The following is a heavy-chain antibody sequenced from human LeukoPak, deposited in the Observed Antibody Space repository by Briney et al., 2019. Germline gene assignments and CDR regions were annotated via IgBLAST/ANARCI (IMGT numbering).Heavy chain of an antibody. V-gene: IGHV3-23*01. CDR1: GFTFSGYA. D-gene: IGHD2-2*01. J-gene: IGHJ4*02. CDR3: AKAREYCSSTDCYPTFDY. CDR2: FSGSGGGT. Sequence: GGSLRLSCAASGFTFSGYAMTWVRQAPGKGLEWVSTFSGSGGGTFYVDSVKGRFTISRDNSKNTLHLQMNSLRAEDTAVYYCAKAREYCSSTDCYPTFDYWGQGTLVTVSS.